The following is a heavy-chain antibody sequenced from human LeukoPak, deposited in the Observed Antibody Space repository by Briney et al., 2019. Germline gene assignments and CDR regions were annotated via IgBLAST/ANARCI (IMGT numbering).Heavy chain of an antibody. Sequence: SETLSLTCTVSGGSISSYYWSWIRQPPGKGLEWIGYIYYSGSNNYNPSLKSRVTISVDTSKNQFSLKLSSVTAADTAVYYCARSYVDIVATHSPHANWFDPWGQGTLVTVSS. V-gene: IGHV4-59*12. CDR1: GGSISSYY. D-gene: IGHD5-12*01. CDR2: IYYSGSN. J-gene: IGHJ5*02. CDR3: ARSYVDIVATHSPHANWFDP.